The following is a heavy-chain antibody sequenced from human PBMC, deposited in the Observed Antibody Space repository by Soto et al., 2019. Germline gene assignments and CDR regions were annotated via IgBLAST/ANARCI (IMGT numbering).Heavy chain of an antibody. J-gene: IGHJ1*01. CDR1: GYSFTSYW. V-gene: IGHV5-51*01. CDR3: ARHVGFVGYCISTSCYVGYFQH. CDR2: IYPGDSDT. Sequence: PGESLKISCKGSGYSFTSYWIGWVRQMPGKGLEWMGIIYPGDSDTRYSPSFQGQVTISADKSISTAYLQWSSLKASDTAMYYCARHVGFVGYCISTSCYVGYFQHWGQGTLVTVS. D-gene: IGHD2-2*01.